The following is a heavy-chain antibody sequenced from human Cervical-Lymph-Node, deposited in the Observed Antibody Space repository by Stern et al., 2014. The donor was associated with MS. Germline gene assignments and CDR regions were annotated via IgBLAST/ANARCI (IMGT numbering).Heavy chain of an antibody. CDR3: ARSTAWRQLLLRAAYYYAVDV. Sequence: VQLVESGGGVVQPGGSLRLSCTASGFDFPNYAMHWVRQVPGKGLEWAAVISYDGNYKYYADSVKGRFTISRDNSKNTLYLQMSSLRTEDTAVFYCARSTAWRQLLLRAAYYYAVDVWGRGTTVTVSS. V-gene: IGHV3-30*04. CDR1: GFDFPNYA. D-gene: IGHD2-15*01. J-gene: IGHJ6*02. CDR2: ISYDGNYK.